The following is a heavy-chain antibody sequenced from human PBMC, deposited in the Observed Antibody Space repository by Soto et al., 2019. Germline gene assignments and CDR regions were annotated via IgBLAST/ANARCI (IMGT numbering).Heavy chain of an antibody. CDR2: IYYSGST. V-gene: IGHV4-59*01. D-gene: IGHD6-19*01. J-gene: IGHJ5*02. CDR3: ARGGRIAVAGKIVNWFDP. CDR1: GGSISSYY. Sequence: QVQLQESGPGLVKPSETLSLTCTVSGGSISSYYWSWIRQPPGKGLEWIGYIYYSGSTNYNPSLKSRVTISVDTAKNQFSLKLGSVTAADTAVYYCARGGRIAVAGKIVNWFDPWGQGTLFTVSS.